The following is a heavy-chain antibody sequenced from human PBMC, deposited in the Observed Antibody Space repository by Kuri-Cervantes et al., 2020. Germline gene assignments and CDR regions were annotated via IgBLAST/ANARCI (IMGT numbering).Heavy chain of an antibody. CDR2: INHSGST. V-gene: IGHV4-34*01. CDR3: ARRPGSRSIAAAGTYYFDY. CDR1: GGSFSGYY. J-gene: IGHJ4*02. Sequence: GSLRLSCAVYGGSFSGYYWSWIRQPPGKGLEWIGEINHSGSTNYNPSLKSRVTISVDTSKNQFSLKLSSVTAADTAVYYCARRPGSRSIAAAGTYYFDYWGQGTLVTVSS. D-gene: IGHD6-13*01.